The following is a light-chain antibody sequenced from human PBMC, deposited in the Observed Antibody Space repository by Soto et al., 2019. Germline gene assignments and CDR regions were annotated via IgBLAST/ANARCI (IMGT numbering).Light chain of an antibody. CDR2: EVS. CDR1: SSDVGGYKF. V-gene: IGLV2-14*01. Sequence: LTQPASVSGSPGQSITISCTGTSSDVGGYKFVSWYQQLPGKAPKLMIYEVSNRPSGVSNRFSGSKSGNTASLTISGLQAEDEADYYCSSYTRRTTRVFGGGTKVTVL. CDR3: SSYTRRTTRV. J-gene: IGLJ3*02.